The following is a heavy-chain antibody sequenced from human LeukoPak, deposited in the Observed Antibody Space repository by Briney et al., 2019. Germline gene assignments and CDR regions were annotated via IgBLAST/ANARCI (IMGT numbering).Heavy chain of an antibody. Sequence: SQTLSLTCTVSGGSISSGSYYWSWVRQPAGKGLEWIGRIYTSGSTNYNPSLKSRVTISVDTSKNQFSLKLSSVTAADTAVYYCARDLGWLLAFDIWGQGTMVTVSS. V-gene: IGHV4-61*02. D-gene: IGHD3-3*01. CDR1: GGSISSGSYY. J-gene: IGHJ3*02. CDR3: ARDLGWLLAFDI. CDR2: IYTSGST.